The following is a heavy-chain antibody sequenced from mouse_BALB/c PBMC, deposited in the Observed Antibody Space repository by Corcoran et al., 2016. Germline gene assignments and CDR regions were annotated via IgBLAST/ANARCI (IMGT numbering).Heavy chain of an antibody. D-gene: IGHD4-1*02. J-gene: IGHJ3*01. CDR2: INPDSSTI. V-gene: IGHV4-1*02. Sequence: EVKLLESVGGLVQPGGSLKLSCAASGFDFGTYWLSWVRQAPGKGLEWYGEINPDSSTINYTPSLKDKFIISRDNAKKTLYMQMSKVRSEDTALYYCATNLEGFAYWGQGTLVTVSA. CDR1: GFDFGTYW. CDR3: ATNLEGFAY.